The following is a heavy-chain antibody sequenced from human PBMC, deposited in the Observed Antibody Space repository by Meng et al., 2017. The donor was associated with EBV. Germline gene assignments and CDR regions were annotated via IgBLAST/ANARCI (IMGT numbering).Heavy chain of an antibody. D-gene: IGHD6-19*01. V-gene: IGHV1-2*06. Sequence: VQWVQSGAEVKKPWASVKVSCKASGYTFTGYYMHWVRQAPGQGLEWMGRINPNSGGTNYAQKFQGRVTMTRDTSISTAYMELSRLRSDDTAVYYCARVGIAVAGTGDYWGQGTLVTVSS. CDR2: INPNSGGT. J-gene: IGHJ4*02. CDR3: ARVGIAVAGTGDY. CDR1: GYTFTGYY.